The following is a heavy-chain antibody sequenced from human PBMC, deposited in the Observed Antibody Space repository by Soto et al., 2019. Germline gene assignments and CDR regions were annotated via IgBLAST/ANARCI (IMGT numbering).Heavy chain of an antibody. CDR1: GHSISSSHF. CDR3: ARDGSVGTGWFDP. J-gene: IGHJ5*02. V-gene: IGHV4-38-2*02. Sequence: PSETLSLTCVVSGHSISSSHFWGWLRQPPGKGLEWIGSIYYGATAYYNPSLKSRVTISKDMSKNQFSLSLSSVTAVDTAFYYCARDGSVGTGWFDPWGQGTLVTVSS. CDR2: IYYGATA. D-gene: IGHD1-26*01.